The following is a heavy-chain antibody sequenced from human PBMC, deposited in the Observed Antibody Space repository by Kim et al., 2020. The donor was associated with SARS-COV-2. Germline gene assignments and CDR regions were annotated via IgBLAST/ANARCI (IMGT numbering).Heavy chain of an antibody. CDR2: FDSEDGET. Sequence: ASVKVSCRVSGYSLDELPIHWVRQSPGKGLEWMGGFDSEDGETVYAQKFQGRVSMTEDTSTDIAHMELSTLRSDDAAVYYCVGTLDTGHAFDIWGQGTIITVS. CDR3: VGTLDTGHAFDI. D-gene: IGHD5-18*01. V-gene: IGHV1-24*01. J-gene: IGHJ3*02. CDR1: GYSLDELP.